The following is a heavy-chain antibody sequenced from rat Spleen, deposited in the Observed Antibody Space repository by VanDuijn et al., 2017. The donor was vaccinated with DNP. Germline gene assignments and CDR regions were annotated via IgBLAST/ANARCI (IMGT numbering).Heavy chain of an antibody. J-gene: IGHJ2*01. CDR1: RITFSDHN. V-gene: IGHV5-7*01. Sequence: EVQLVESGGGLVQPGRSLKLSCAVSRITFSDHNMAWVRQAPKKGLEWFGTISCDGTYTYYRDSVKGRFTRSRDNAKSTLYLQMDSLRSEDTATYYCVSRPPPTRGPFDYWGQGVTVTVSS. D-gene: IGHD1-4*01. CDR2: ISCDGTYT. CDR3: VSRPPPTRGPFDY.